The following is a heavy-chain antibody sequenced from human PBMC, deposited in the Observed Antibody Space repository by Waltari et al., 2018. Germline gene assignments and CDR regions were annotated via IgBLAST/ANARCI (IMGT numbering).Heavy chain of an antibody. V-gene: IGHV3-23*01. D-gene: IGHD3-10*01. CDR2: ISGSGGST. Sequence: EVQLLESGGGLVQPGGSLRLSCAASGFTFSSYAMSWVRQAPGKGLEWVSAISGSGGSTYYADSVKGRFTISRDNSKNTLYLQMNSLRAEDTAVYYCAKGYYYGSGRGYYCDYWGQGTLVTVSS. J-gene: IGHJ4*02. CDR3: AKGYYYGSGRGYYCDY. CDR1: GFTFSSYA.